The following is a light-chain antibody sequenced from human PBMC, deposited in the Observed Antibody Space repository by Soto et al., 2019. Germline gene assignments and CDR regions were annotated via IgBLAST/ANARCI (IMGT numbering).Light chain of an antibody. J-gene: IGLJ2*01. Sequence: QPVLTQPASVSGSPGQSITISCTGTSSDVGGYNYVSWYQQHPGKAPKLMIYDVGNRPSGVSNRFSGSKSGNTASLTISGLQAEDEADYYCSSYTSSSTPVVFGGGTKLTVL. CDR3: SSYTSSSTPVV. CDR1: SSDVGGYNY. CDR2: DVG. V-gene: IGLV2-14*01.